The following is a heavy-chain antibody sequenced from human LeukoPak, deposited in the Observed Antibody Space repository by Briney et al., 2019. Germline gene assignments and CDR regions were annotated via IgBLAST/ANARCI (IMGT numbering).Heavy chain of an antibody. CDR2: IIPIFGTA. V-gene: IGHV1-69*13. J-gene: IGHJ6*03. D-gene: IGHD2-15*01. CDR3: ARDPPQGCSGGSCPMDV. CDR1: VGTFISYA. Sequence: SVKVSCKASVGTFISYAISWVRQAPGQGLEWMGGIIPIFGTANYAQKFQGRVTITADESTSTAYMELSSLRSEDTAVYYCARDPPQGCSGGSCPMDVWGKGTTVTVSS.